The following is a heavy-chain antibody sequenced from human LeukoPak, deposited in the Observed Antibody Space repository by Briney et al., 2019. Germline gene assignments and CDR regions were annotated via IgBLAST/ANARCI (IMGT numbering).Heavy chain of an antibody. D-gene: IGHD5-24*01. CDR1: GFNFNDAA. CDR3: AKDIQLSA. V-gene: IGHV3-23*01. CDR2: IASSGRNT. Sequence: LPGGSLRLSCAASGFNFNDAAMTWVRQAPGKGLEWVSLIASSGRNTYYTDSVRGRFTISRDNSKNTLSLQMNSLRVEDTAMYYCAKDIQLSAWGLGTMVTVSS. J-gene: IGHJ3*01.